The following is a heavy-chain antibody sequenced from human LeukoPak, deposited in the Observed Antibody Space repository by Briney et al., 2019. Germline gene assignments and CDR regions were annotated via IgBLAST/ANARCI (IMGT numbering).Heavy chain of an antibody. V-gene: IGHV3-30*18. CDR1: GFTSSSSG. D-gene: IGHD3-22*01. J-gene: IGHJ4*02. CDR3: AKESSGGNYFDY. Sequence: GGSLRLSCAASGFTSSSSGMHWVRQAPGKGLEWLAVISYDGSNKYLIDSVKGRFTIFRDNSKNTLYLQMNNLRTEDTAMYYCAKESSGGNYFDYWGQGTLVTVSS. CDR2: ISYDGSNK.